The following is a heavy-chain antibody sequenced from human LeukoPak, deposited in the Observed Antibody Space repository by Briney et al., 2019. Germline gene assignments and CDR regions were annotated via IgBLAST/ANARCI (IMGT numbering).Heavy chain of an antibody. V-gene: IGHV3-33*01. Sequence: GRSLRLSCAASGFTFSSYGMHWVRQAPGKGLEWVAVIWYDGSNKYYADSVKGRFTISRDNSKNTLYLQMNSLRAEDTAVYYCARARTTAAYASDIWGQGTMVTVSS. CDR1: GFTFSSYG. CDR2: IWYDGSNK. J-gene: IGHJ3*02. D-gene: IGHD1-7*01. CDR3: ARARTTAAYASDI.